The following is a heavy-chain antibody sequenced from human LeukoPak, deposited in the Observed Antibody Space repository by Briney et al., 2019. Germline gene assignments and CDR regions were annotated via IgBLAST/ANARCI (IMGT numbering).Heavy chain of an antibody. Sequence: SETLSLTCTVSSVSISSGDAYWTWVRQHPGKGLEWIGYIFYSGSTLYNPSLKSRLTISVDTSKNQFSLRLSSVTAADTAVYRCARQSYSDSWSWFDPWGQGTLVTVSS. J-gene: IGHJ5*02. V-gene: IGHV4-31*03. CDR1: SVSISSGDAY. D-gene: IGHD1-26*01. CDR3: ARQSYSDSWSWFDP. CDR2: IFYSGST.